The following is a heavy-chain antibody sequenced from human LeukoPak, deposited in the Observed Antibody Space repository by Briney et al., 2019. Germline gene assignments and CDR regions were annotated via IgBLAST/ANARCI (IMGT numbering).Heavy chain of an antibody. Sequence: ETQSLTCSVSGGSIRSYYWSWIRQPPGKGLEWIGYIHYSGSANYNPSIKGRVTLSVDPSKNLLSLKLTSVTAADTGVYYCARLTMPTGPGDYWGQGTLVTVSS. J-gene: IGHJ4*02. D-gene: IGHD4/OR15-4a*01. CDR3: ARLTMPTGPGDY. V-gene: IGHV4-59*08. CDR2: IHYSGSA. CDR1: GGSIRSYY.